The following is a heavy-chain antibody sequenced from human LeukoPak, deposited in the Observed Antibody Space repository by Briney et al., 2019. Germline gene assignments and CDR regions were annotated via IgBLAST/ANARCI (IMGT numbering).Heavy chain of an antibody. Sequence: GASVKVSCKASGYTFTSYGISWVGQAPGQGLEWMGWISAYNGNTNYAQKLQGRVTMTTDTSTSTAYMELRSLRSDDTAVYYCARDYRSIAAAGTVQYYYYYGMDVWGQGTTVTVSS. J-gene: IGHJ6*02. CDR2: ISAYNGNT. CDR1: GYTFTSYG. V-gene: IGHV1-18*01. CDR3: ARDYRSIAAAGTVQYYYYYGMDV. D-gene: IGHD6-13*01.